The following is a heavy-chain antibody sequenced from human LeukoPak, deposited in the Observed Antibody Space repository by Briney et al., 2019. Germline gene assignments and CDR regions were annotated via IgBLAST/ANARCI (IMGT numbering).Heavy chain of an antibody. CDR1: GFTFSSYA. J-gene: IGHJ3*02. D-gene: IGHD2-2*01. CDR2: ISGSGGST. Sequence: GGSLRLSCAASGFTFSSYAMSWVRQAPGKGLEWVSAISGSGGSTYYADSVKGRFTIPRDNSKNTLYLQMNSLRAEDTAVYYCAKDFMHSSTWYDAFDMWGQGTMVTVSS. V-gene: IGHV3-23*01. CDR3: AKDFMHSSTWYDAFDM.